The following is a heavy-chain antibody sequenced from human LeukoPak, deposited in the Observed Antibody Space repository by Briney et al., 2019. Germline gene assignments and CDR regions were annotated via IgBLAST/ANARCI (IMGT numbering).Heavy chain of an antibody. CDR3: ARGFCSGGSCYFDY. V-gene: IGHV3-21*01. CDR1: GFTFSSYS. Sequence: GGSLRLSCAASGFTFSSYSMNWVRQAPGKGLEWVSSISSSSSYIYYADSVKGRFTISRDNAKNSLYLQMNSLRAEDTAVYYCARGFCSGGSCYFDYWGQGTLVTVSS. CDR2: ISSSSSYI. J-gene: IGHJ4*02. D-gene: IGHD2-15*01.